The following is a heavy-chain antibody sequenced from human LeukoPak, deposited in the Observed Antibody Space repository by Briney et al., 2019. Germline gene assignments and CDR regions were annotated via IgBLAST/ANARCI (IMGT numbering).Heavy chain of an antibody. D-gene: IGHD3-10*01. CDR3: ARGVRRFGELLD. J-gene: IGHJ4*02. CDR1: GGSFSGYY. V-gene: IGHV4-34*01. CDR2: INHSGST. Sequence: SETLSLTCAVYGGSFSGYYWSWIRPPPGKGLEWIGEINHSGSTNYNPSLKSRVTISVDTSKNQFSLKLSSVTAADTAVYYCARGVRRFGELLDWGQGTLVTVSS.